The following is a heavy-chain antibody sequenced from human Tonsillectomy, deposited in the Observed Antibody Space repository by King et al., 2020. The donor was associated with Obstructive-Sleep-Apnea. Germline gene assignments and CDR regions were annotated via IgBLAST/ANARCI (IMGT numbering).Heavy chain of an antibody. CDR3: ARESIDYPDI. Sequence: VQLVESGGGLVQPGGSLRLSCAASGFTFSSYGMNWVRQAPGKGLEWVSYICSSSSTIYYADSVKGRFTISRDNAKNSLYLQMNSLRAEDTAVYYCARESIDYPDIWGQGTMVTVSS. CDR2: ICSSSSTI. V-gene: IGHV3-48*04. CDR1: GFTFSSYG. D-gene: IGHD4-11*01. J-gene: IGHJ3*02.